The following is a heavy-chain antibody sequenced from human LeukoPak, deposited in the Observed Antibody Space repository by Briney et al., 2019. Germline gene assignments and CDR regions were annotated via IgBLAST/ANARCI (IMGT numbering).Heavy chain of an antibody. V-gene: IGHV1-69*01. CDR1: GGTFSSYA. J-gene: IGHJ4*02. CDR2: IIPIFGTA. D-gene: IGHD5-18*01. CDR3: ARVELWSHYFDY. Sequence: SVKVSCKASGGTFSSYAISWVQQAPGQGLEWMGGIIPIFGTANYAQKFQGRVTITADESTSTAYMELSSLRSEDTAVYYCARVELWSHYFDYWGQGTLVTVSS.